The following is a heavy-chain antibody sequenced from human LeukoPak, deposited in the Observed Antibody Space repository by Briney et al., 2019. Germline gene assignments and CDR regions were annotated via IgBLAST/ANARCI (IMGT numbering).Heavy chain of an antibody. CDR3: ARDCSGGSCFLV. CDR1: GYTFTSYG. D-gene: IGHD2-15*01. Sequence: ASVKVSCKASGYTFTSYGISWVRQAPGQGLEWMGRIIPILGIANYAQKFQGRVTITADKSTSTAYMELSSLRSEDTAVYYCARDCSGGSCFLVWGQGTLVTVSS. J-gene: IGHJ4*02. V-gene: IGHV1-69*04. CDR2: IIPILGIA.